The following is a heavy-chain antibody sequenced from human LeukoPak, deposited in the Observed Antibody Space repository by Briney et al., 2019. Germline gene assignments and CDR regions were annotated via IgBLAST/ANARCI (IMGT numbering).Heavy chain of an antibody. CDR1: GYTFTGYY. J-gene: IGHJ3*02. V-gene: IGHV1-2*02. CDR3: ARGTDSSGYYDAFDI. CDR2: INPNSGGT. Sequence: ASVKVSGKASGYTFTGYYMHWVRQAPGQGLEWMGWINPNSGGTNYAQKFQGRVTMTRDTSISTAYMELSRLRSDDTAVYYCARGTDSSGYYDAFDIWGQGTMVTVSS. D-gene: IGHD3-22*01.